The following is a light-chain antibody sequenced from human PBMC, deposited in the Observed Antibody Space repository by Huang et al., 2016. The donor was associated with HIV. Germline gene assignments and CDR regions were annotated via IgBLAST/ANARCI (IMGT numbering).Light chain of an antibody. CDR1: QSIGSS. V-gene: IGKV3-11*01. CDR2: DAS. Sequence: EIVLTQSPATLSLSPGERATLSCRTSQSIGSSVAWYQQRPGQAPRLLIYDASVRAPGIPARFSGRGSGTDFTLTISSLEPEDFAVYYCQQRNNWPPWTFGQGTRVEIK. J-gene: IGKJ1*01. CDR3: QQRNNWPPWT.